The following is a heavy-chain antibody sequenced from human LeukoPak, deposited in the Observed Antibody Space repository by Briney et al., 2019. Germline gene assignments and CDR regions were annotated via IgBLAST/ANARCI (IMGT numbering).Heavy chain of an antibody. V-gene: IGHV4-39*07. CDR3: AREDDSSGYYFDY. CDR2: IYYSGSI. Sequence: SETLSLTCTVSGGSISSSSYYWGWIRQPPGKGLEWIGSIYYSGSIYYNPSLKSRVTISVDTSKNQFSLKLSSVTAADTAVYYCAREDDSSGYYFDYWGQGTLVTVSS. CDR1: GGSISSSSYY. D-gene: IGHD3-22*01. J-gene: IGHJ4*02.